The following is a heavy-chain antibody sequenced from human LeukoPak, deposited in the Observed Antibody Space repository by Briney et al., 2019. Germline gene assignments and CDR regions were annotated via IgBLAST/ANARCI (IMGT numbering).Heavy chain of an antibody. J-gene: IGHJ4*02. V-gene: IGHV1-18*01. D-gene: IGHD6-19*01. CDR1: GYTFTSYG. CDR3: ARVNSGAVAGEDYFDY. Sequence: ASVKVSCKASGYTFTSYGISWVRQAPGQGLEWMGWISAYNGNTNYAQKLQGRVTMTTDTSTSTAYTELRSLRSDDTAVYYCARVNSGAVAGEDYFDYWGQGTLVTVSS. CDR2: ISAYNGNT.